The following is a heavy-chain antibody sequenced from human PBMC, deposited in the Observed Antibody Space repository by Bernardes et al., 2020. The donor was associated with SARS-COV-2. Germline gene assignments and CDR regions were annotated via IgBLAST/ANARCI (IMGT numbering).Heavy chain of an antibody. V-gene: IGHV1-2*02. CDR2: INPNSDVT. Sequence: ASVKVSCKASGYTFTGHYIHWVRQAPGQGLEWMGWINPNSDVTKYVQKFQGRVTVTRDTSISTAYMELSRLRSDDTAVYYCVRDSAEYYGSGSLAVWGQGPTFTVSS. D-gene: IGHD3-10*01. CDR1: GYTFTGHY. J-gene: IGHJ6*02. CDR3: VRDSAEYYGSGSLAV.